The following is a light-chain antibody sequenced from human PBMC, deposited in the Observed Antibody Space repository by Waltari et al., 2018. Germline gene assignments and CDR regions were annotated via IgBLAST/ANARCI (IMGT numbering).Light chain of an antibody. CDR1: ALSKKY. CDR2: EDI. CDR3: YSTDFGGHNRV. J-gene: IGLJ3*02. Sequence: SYELTQPPSVSVSPGQTARIPCPGDALSKKYAYWYQQKSGQAPVLVISEDIKRPTGIPEGLSGASAGTTATVTISGANVDEEADYDCYSTDFGGHNRVCGGGTKLTIL. V-gene: IGLV3-10*01.